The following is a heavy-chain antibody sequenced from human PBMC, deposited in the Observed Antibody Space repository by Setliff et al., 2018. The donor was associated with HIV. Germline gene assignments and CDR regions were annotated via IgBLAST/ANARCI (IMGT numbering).Heavy chain of an antibody. J-gene: IGHJ4*02. CDR3: ARDLASSYFDF. Sequence: PSETLSLTCTVSGGSINSGNNYWSWIRQPPGKGLELIGNVFFSGVATYNPSLKSRVTVSIQTSRSQFSLTLRSVTAADTATYYCARDLASSYFDFWGQGALVTVSS. CDR2: VFFSGVA. D-gene: IGHD3-16*01. CDR1: GGSINSGNNY. V-gene: IGHV4-61*01.